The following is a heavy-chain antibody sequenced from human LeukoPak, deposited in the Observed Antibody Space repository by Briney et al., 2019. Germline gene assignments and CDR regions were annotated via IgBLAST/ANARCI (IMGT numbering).Heavy chain of an antibody. CDR1: GFTFSTYA. D-gene: IGHD3-9*01. Sequence: GGSLRLSCAASGFTFSTYAMGWVRQAPGKGLQWVSAISGSGVSTYYADSVRGRFTISRDNSKNTVYLQMNSLGDDDTAVYYCARTNYDILAYWGQGTLVTVSS. J-gene: IGHJ4*02. CDR3: ARTNYDILAY. CDR2: ISGSGVST. V-gene: IGHV3-23*01.